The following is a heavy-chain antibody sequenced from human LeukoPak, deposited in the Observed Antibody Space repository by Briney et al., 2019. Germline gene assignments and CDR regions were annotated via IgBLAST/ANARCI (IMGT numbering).Heavy chain of an antibody. D-gene: IGHD2-2*01. CDR3: ARDGTPYCSSTSCLAFDI. Sequence: SETLSLTCAVYGGSFSGYYWSWIRQPPGKGLEWIGEINHSGSTNYNPSLKSRVTISVDTSKNQFSLKLSSVTAADTAVYYCARDGTPYCSSTSCLAFDIWGQGTMVTVSS. V-gene: IGHV4-34*01. CDR1: GGSFSGYY. J-gene: IGHJ3*02. CDR2: INHSGST.